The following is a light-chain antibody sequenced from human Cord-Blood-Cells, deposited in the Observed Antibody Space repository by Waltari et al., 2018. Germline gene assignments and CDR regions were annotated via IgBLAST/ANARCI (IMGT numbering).Light chain of an antibody. CDR3: AAWDDSLSGYV. CDR1: SSNIGSHY. V-gene: IGLV1-47*01. J-gene: IGLJ1*01. CDR2: RNN. Sequence: QSVLTQPPSASGTPGQRVTISCSGSSSNIGSHYVYWYQQLPGTAPKLPIYRNNHRPSGAPDRFSGSKSGASSSLAISGLRSEDEADYYCAAWDDSLSGYVFETGTKVTVL.